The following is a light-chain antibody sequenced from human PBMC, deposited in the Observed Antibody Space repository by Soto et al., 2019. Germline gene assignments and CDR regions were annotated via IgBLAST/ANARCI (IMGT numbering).Light chain of an antibody. CDR2: DAS. V-gene: IGKV3-11*01. CDR3: QQRNVWPPIT. J-gene: IGKJ5*01. CDR1: QSVGSY. Sequence: EIVLTQSPGTLSLAPGERATLSCRASQSVGSYLAWYQQQPGQAPRLLIYDASNRATGISARFSGSGSGTDFTLTTTSLEPEDFAVYYCQQRNVWPPITFGQGTRLEIK.